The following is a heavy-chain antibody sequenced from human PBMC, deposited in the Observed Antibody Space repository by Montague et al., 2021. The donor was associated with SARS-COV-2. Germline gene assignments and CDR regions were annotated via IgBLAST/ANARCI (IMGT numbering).Heavy chain of an antibody. D-gene: IGHD6-19*01. CDR1: GGSINDFY. J-gene: IGHJ6*02. CDR2: IFPGGST. CDR3: ARGHQGAGTAMDV. Sequence: SETLSLTCTVSGGSINDFYWSWIRQRAGKGLEWIGRIFPGGSTNYVPSVKGRVTMSVDTSKTHFSFKMTSVTAAGPAGYYCARGHQGAGTAMDVWGQGTT. V-gene: IGHV4-4*07.